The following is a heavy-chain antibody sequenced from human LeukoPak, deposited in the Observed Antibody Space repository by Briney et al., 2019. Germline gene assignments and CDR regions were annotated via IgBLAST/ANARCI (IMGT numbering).Heavy chain of an antibody. V-gene: IGHV4-31*03. CDR1: GVSISSGGYY. J-gene: IGHJ4*02. CDR3: ARLVSTVTEFDF. CDR2: IYYSGNT. Sequence: SETLSLTCTVSGVSISSGGYYWNWIRQHPGKGLEWIGYIYYSGNTYYNPSLKSRLTISVDTSKNQFSLRLSSVTAADTAVYYCARLVSTVTEFDFWGQGTLVTVSS. D-gene: IGHD4-17*01.